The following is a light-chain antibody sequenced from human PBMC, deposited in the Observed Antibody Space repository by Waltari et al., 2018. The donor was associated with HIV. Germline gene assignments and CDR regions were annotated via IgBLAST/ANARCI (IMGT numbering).Light chain of an antibody. Sequence: QSVLTQPPSVSAAPGQKVTISCSGSSSNIGNNFVSWYQQLPGTAPKLLIYENNYRPSGIPDRFSGPKSVTSATLDIAGLQTGDEATYFCETWDSSLSVVVFGGGTKLTVL. CDR1: SSNIGNNF. V-gene: IGLV1-51*02. J-gene: IGLJ2*01. CDR2: ENN. CDR3: ETWDSSLSVVV.